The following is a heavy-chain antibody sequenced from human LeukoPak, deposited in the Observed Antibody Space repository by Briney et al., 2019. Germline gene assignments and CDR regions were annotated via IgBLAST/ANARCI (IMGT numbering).Heavy chain of an antibody. D-gene: IGHD3-22*01. J-gene: IGHJ4*02. V-gene: IGHV4-34*01. Sequence: PSETLSLTCAVYGGSFSGYYWSWIRQPPGKGLEWIGEINHSGSTNYNPSLKSRVTISVDTSKNQFSLKLSSVTAADTAVYYCARGSRYYDSSGYYLDYWGQGTLVTVSS. CDR2: INHSGST. CDR3: ARGSRYYDSSGYYLDY. CDR1: GGSFSGYY.